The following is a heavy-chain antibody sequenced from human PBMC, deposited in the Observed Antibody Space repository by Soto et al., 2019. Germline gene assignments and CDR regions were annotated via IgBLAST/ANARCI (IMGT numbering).Heavy chain of an antibody. CDR1: GFTFSSYA. CDR2: ISGSGSTM. Sequence: GGSLRLSCAASGFTFSSYAMSWVRQAPGQGLEWISYISGSGSTMYYADSVKGRFTISRDNAKGSVYLQMSGLRAEDTAVYYCARIPDIVVVVAATQSRFYGMDVWGQGTTVTVSS. V-gene: IGHV3-48*04. J-gene: IGHJ6*02. CDR3: ARIPDIVVVVAATQSRFYGMDV. D-gene: IGHD2-15*01.